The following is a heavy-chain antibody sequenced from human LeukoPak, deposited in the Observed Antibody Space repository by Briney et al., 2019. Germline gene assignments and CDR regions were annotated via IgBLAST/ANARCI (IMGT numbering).Heavy chain of an antibody. D-gene: IGHD6-13*01. CDR2: ISGVSGST. V-gene: IGHV3-23*01. CDR3: AKASQGYTSSSYAY. Sequence: GVSLRLSCAASGFTFSTYAMSWVRQAPGKGLEWVSGISGVSGSTYYADSVKGRFTVSRDNSKSTLYLQMNSLRAEDTAVYYCAKASQGYTSSSYAYWGQGTLVTVSS. J-gene: IGHJ4*02. CDR1: GFTFSTYA.